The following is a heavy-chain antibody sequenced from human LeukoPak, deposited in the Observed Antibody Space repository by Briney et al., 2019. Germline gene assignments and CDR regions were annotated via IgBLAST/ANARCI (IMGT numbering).Heavy chain of an antibody. CDR3: AKGDSSGWYGGDAFDI. CDR1: GFTFDDYA. Sequence: GGSLRLSCAASGFTFDDYAMHWVRQAPGKGLGWVSGISWNSGSIGYAESVKGRFTISRDNAKNSLYLQMNSLRAEDMALYYCAKGDSSGWYGGDAFDIWGQGTMVTVSS. D-gene: IGHD6-19*01. J-gene: IGHJ3*02. CDR2: ISWNSGSI. V-gene: IGHV3-9*03.